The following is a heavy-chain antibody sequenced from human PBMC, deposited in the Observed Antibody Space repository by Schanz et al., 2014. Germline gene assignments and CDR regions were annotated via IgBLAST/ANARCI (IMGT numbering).Heavy chain of an antibody. Sequence: QVQLEESGPGMVKPSETLSLNCTVSGGSFISYYWSWIRQPPGKGLEWIGYVSSTGSAESNPSLKSRVTLSVDTSKNQFSLKVRSVTAADTAVYFCARGNNDYFYYYMDVWVKGAAVTVSS. J-gene: IGHJ6*03. D-gene: IGHD1-1*01. CDR3: ARGNNDYFYYYMDV. CDR1: GGSFISYY. V-gene: IGHV4-59*01. CDR2: VSSTGSA.